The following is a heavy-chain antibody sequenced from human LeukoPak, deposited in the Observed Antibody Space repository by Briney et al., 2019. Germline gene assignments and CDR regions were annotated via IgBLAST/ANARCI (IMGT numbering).Heavy chain of an antibody. J-gene: IGHJ3*02. D-gene: IGHD3-10*01. CDR2: INPNSGGT. CDR1: GYTFTGYY. CDR3: ARARGVILWFGESKPSDAFDI. V-gene: IGHV1-2*02. Sequence: ASVKVSCKASGYTFTGYYMHWVRQAPGQGLEWMGWINPNSGGTNYAQKFQGRVTMTRDTSISTAYMELSRLRSDDTAVYYCARARGVILWFGESKPSDAFDIWGQGTMVTVSS.